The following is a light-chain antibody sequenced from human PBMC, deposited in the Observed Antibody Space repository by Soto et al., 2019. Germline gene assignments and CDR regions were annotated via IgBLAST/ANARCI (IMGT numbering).Light chain of an antibody. CDR1: SSNIGAGYD. CDR3: AAWDDSLNGVV. J-gene: IGLJ2*01. CDR2: GNG. Sequence: QAVVTQPPSVSGAPGQRVTISCTGSSSNIGAGYDVHWYQQLPGTAPKLLIYGNGNRPSGVPDRFSGSKSGTSASLAITGLQAEDEADYYCAAWDDSLNGVVFGGGTKLTVL. V-gene: IGLV1-40*01.